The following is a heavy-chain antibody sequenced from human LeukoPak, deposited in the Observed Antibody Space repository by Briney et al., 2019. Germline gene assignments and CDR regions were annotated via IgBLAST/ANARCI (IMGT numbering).Heavy chain of an antibody. Sequence: GGSLRLSCAASGFSLSTHWMTWVRQAPEKVLEWVANMNEEGSVKHYVDSVKGRFTISRDNAKNLLFLHMNSLRAEDTAVYYCARELADSSGWHNWGQGTLVTVSS. CDR3: ARELADSSGWHN. V-gene: IGHV3-7*01. J-gene: IGHJ4*02. CDR2: MNEEGSVK. CDR1: GFSLSTHW. D-gene: IGHD6-25*01.